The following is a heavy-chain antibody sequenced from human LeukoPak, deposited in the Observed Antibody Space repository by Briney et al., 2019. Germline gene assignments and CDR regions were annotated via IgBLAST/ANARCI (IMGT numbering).Heavy chain of an antibody. J-gene: IGHJ4*02. CDR2: ISSSGSTI. CDR3: ARVGVTGYSSG. CDR1: GFTFSSYE. D-gene: IGHD6-19*01. Sequence: GGSLRLSCAASGFTFSSYEMNWVRQAPGKGLEWVSYISSSGSTIYYADSVKGRFTISRDNAKNSLYLQINSLRAEDTAVYYCARVGVTGYSSGWGQGTLVTVSS. V-gene: IGHV3-48*03.